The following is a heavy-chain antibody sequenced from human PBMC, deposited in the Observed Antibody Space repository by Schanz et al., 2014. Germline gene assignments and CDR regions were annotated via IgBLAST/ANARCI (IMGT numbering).Heavy chain of an antibody. Sequence: VQLVQSGAEVRKPGSSVKVSCKASGYTFTDYGVIWVRQAPGQGLEWMGWISAYNGNTNYAQKLQGRVTMTTDTSTSTAYMELRSLRSEDTAVYYCATGPSGSLDYWGQGTRVTVSS. D-gene: IGHD3-10*01. CDR1: GYTFTDYG. CDR3: ATGPSGSLDY. CDR2: ISAYNGNT. V-gene: IGHV1-18*01. J-gene: IGHJ4*02.